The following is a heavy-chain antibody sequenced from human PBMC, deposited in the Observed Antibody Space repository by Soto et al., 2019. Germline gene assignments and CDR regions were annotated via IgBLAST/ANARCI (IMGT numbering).Heavy chain of an antibody. CDR2: IKQDGSEK. D-gene: IGHD3-22*01. V-gene: IGHV3-7*03. Sequence: GGSLRLSCAASGFTFSSYWMSWVRQAPGKGLEWVANIKQDGSEKYYVDSVKGRFTISRDNAKNSLYLQMNSLRAEDTAVYYCPREQSGYYFDHWGQGTLVTVSS. J-gene: IGHJ4*02. CDR1: GFTFSSYW. CDR3: PREQSGYYFDH.